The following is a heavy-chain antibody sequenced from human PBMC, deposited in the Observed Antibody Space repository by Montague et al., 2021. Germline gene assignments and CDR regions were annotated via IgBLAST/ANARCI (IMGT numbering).Heavy chain of an antibody. CDR2: IYDSGTT. CDR3: ARRLGIRVPFDY. D-gene: IGHD7-27*01. CDR1: GGSISDFY. Sequence: SETLSLTCTVTGGSISDFYWSWLRQSPGKGLEWIGYIYDSGTTNYNPSLKSRVTISADTSMNQFTLNLRSVTAADTAVYFCARRLGIRVPFDYWGQGTLVTVSS. V-gene: IGHV4-59*08. J-gene: IGHJ4*02.